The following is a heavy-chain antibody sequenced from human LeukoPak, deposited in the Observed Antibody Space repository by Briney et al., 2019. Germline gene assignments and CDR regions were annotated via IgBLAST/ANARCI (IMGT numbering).Heavy chain of an antibody. Sequence: SETLSLTCTVSGGFISTYYWSWIRQPPGKGLEWIGFISYSGSTYHNPSLKSRVTMSVDTSKNQFSLKLSSVTAADTAVYYCARDYRGIDYWGQGTLVTVSS. CDR2: ISYSGST. J-gene: IGHJ4*02. D-gene: IGHD1-26*01. CDR3: ARDYRGIDY. CDR1: GGFISTYY. V-gene: IGHV4-59*01.